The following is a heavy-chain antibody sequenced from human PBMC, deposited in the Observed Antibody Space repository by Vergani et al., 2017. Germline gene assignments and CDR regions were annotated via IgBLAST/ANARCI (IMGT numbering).Heavy chain of an antibody. CDR3: ARHQIAAAVSDY. CDR2: IYYSGST. CDR1: GGSISSSSYY. D-gene: IGHD6-13*01. V-gene: IGHV4-39*01. Sequence: QLQLQESGPGLVKPSETLSLTCTVSGGSISSSSYYWGWIRQPPGKGLEWIGSIYYSGSTYYNPSLKRRVTISVDTSKNQFYLKLSSVTASDTAVYYCARHQIAAAVSDYWGQGTLVTVSS. J-gene: IGHJ4*02.